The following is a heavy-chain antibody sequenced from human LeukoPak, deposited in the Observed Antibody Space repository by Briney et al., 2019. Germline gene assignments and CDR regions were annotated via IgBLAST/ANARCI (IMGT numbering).Heavy chain of an antibody. CDR3: GRAYDFSRH. D-gene: IGHD3-3*01. CDR2: ISSSSSYI. CDR1: GFTFSSYS. J-gene: IGHJ4*02. Sequence: GGSLRLSCAASGFTFSSYSMNWVRQAPGKGLEWVSSISSSSSYIYYGDSVKGRFTISRDNAKNSLYLQMNSLRAEDTAVYYCGRAYDFSRHWGQGTLVTVSS. V-gene: IGHV3-21*01.